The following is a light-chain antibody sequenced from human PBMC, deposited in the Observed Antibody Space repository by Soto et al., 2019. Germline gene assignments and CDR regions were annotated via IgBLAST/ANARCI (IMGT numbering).Light chain of an antibody. CDR3: QQRENWPPIT. V-gene: IGKV3-11*01. CDR1: QNVDKF. CDR2: DSS. Sequence: EIELTQYPATLSLSPGETATLSCRASQNVDKFLAWYQQRPGQPPRLLIFDSSNRATGVPVRFSGSGSGTVFTLTIGSLEPEDSAVYYCQQRENWPPITFGQGTRLEIK. J-gene: IGKJ5*01.